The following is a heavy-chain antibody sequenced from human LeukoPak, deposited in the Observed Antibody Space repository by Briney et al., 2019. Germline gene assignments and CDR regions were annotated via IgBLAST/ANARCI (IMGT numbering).Heavy chain of an antibody. J-gene: IGHJ6*02. CDR2: ISAYNGNT. CDR1: GYTFTSYG. V-gene: IGHV1-18*01. CDR3: ARGPDRRASYYYYGMDV. Sequence: GASVKVSCKASGYTFTSYGISWVRQAPGQGLEWMGWISAYNGNTNYAQKLQGRVTMTTDTSTSTAYMELRSLRSDDTAVYYCARGPDRRASYYYYGMDVWAKGPRSPSP.